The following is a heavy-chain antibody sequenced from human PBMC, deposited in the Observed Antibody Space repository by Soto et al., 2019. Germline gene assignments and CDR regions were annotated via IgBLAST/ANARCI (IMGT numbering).Heavy chain of an antibody. V-gene: IGHV1-69*06. D-gene: IGHD3-22*01. Sequence: QVQLVQSGAEVKKPGSSVKVSCKASGDTSSAYVLTWVRQAPGQGLEWVGSIIPFFGTTNYAQKFQGRVTITADKSTGTAYMELSSLRSDDTAMYFCGRSGYSLMIGRVYSAMDVWGPGTSITVS. CDR1: GDTSSAYV. CDR3: GRSGYSLMIGRVYSAMDV. J-gene: IGHJ6*02. CDR2: IIPFFGTT.